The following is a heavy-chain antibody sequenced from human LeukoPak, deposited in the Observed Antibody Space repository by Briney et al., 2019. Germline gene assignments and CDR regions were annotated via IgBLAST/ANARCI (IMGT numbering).Heavy chain of an antibody. CDR1: GFTFSSYS. Sequence: GGSLRLSCAASGFTFSSYSMNWVRQAPGMGLEWVSSISSSGNYKYHADSVTGRFTISRDNAKKSLSLQLNSLRAEDTAVYYCARRWVGGTYMSYYGMDVWGQGTTVTVSS. D-gene: IGHD3-16*01. J-gene: IGHJ6*02. CDR3: ARRWVGGTYMSYYGMDV. CDR2: ISSSGNYK. V-gene: IGHV3-21*01.